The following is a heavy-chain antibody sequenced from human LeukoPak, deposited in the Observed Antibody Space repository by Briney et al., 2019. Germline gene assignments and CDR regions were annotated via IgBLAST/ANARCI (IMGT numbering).Heavy chain of an antibody. CDR3: ARRYFDY. CDR2: IYSGGST. CDR1: GFTVSSNY. J-gene: IGHJ4*02. V-gene: IGHV3-53*01. Sequence: PGGSLRLSCAASGFTVSSNYMSWVRQAPGKGLEWVSVIYSGGSTYYADSVKGRFTISRDNAKNSLYPQMNSLRAEDTAVYYCARRYFDYWGQGTLVTVSS.